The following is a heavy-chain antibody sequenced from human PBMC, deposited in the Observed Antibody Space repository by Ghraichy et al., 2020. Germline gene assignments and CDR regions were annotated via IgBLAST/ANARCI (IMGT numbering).Heavy chain of an antibody. D-gene: IGHD2-2*01. Sequence: GESLNISCAASGFTFSSYWMSWVRQAPGKGLEWVANIKQDGSEKYYVDSVKGRFTISRDNAKNSLYLQMNSLRAEDTAVYYCARGVVVPALFWGHKNYYYYYMDVWGKGTTVTVSS. V-gene: IGHV3-7*04. CDR3: ARGVVVPALFWGHKNYYYYYMDV. CDR1: GFTFSSYW. J-gene: IGHJ6*03. CDR2: IKQDGSEK.